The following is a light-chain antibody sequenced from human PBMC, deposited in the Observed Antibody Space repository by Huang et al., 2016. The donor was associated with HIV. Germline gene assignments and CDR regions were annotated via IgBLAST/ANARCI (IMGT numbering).Light chain of an antibody. J-gene: IGKJ4*01. CDR3: QHYDNLHLT. Sequence: DVQMTQSPSSLPASVGDKVTITCQASHDITNHLNWYQHKPGTAPKLLIYAASTLETGVPSRFSGSGSGTDFTFTITSLRLEDFATYYCQHYDNLHLTFGGGTKVEIK. V-gene: IGKV1-33*01. CDR1: HDITNH. CDR2: AAS.